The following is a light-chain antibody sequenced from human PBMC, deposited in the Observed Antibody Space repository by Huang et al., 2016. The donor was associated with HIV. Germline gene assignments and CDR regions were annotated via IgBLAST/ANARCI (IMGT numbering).Light chain of an antibody. Sequence: DIVMTQSPATLSVSPGERATLSCRASQSVSSNLAWYQQKPGQAPRHLIYGASTRATGIPARFSGSRSGSEFTLTISSLRSEDFAVYYCQHYTNWPWFTFGQGTKLDIK. CDR2: GAS. V-gene: IGKV3-15*01. J-gene: IGKJ2*01. CDR3: QHYTNWPWFT. CDR1: QSVSSN.